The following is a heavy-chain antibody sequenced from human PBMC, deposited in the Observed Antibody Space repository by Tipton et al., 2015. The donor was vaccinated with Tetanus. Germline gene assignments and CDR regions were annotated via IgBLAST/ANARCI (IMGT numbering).Heavy chain of an antibody. Sequence: SWVRQSPVKGLEWIGHIYKSGNTYYKPSLKSRVVISVDASKNQFSLKLNSMTAADTAVYYCARVGYYYYYMDVWGKGTTVTVSS. CDR3: ARVGYYYYYMDV. D-gene: IGHD3-22*01. V-gene: IGHV4-30-4*01. J-gene: IGHJ6*03. CDR2: IYKSGNT.